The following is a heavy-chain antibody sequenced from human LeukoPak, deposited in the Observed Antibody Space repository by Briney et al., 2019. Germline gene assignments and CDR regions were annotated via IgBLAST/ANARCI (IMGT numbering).Heavy chain of an antibody. J-gene: IGHJ4*02. CDR1: GGSISSSNW. Sequence: SGTLSLSCAVSGGSISSSNWWSWVRQPPGKGLEWIGEIYYSGSTNYNPSLKSRVTISVDKSKNQLSLNLSSVTAADTAVYYCARGIAVAGKGDYFGYWGQGTLVTVSS. CDR2: IYYSGST. V-gene: IGHV4-4*02. CDR3: ARGIAVAGKGDYFGY. D-gene: IGHD6-19*01.